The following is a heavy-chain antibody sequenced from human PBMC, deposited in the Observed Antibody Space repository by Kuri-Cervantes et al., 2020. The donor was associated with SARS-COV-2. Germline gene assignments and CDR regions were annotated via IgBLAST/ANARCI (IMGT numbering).Heavy chain of an antibody. D-gene: IGHD5-18*01. CDR2: ISYDGSNK. CDR3: ARDRGGIQLWISVLNYYMDV. CDR1: GFTFSSYA. Sequence: GGSLRLSCAASGFTFSSYAMHWVRQAPGKGLEWVAVISYDGSNKYYADSVKGRFTISRDNSKNTLYLQMNSLRAEDTAVYYCARDRGGIQLWISVLNYYMDVWGKGTTVTVSS. J-gene: IGHJ6*03. V-gene: IGHV3-30*04.